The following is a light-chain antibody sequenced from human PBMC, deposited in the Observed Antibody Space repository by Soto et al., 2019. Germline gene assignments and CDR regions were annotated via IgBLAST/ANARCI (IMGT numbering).Light chain of an antibody. CDR2: DVS. J-gene: IGLJ3*02. V-gene: IGLV2-14*03. CDR1: SGDVGGYNY. Sequence: HSALTQPASVSGSPGQSITISCTGTSGDVGGYNYVSWYQQHPGKAPKLVIYDVSNRPSGVSYRFSGSKSGNTASLTISGLQAEDEADYYCSSYTSSSTWVFGGGTQLTVL. CDR3: SSYTSSSTWV.